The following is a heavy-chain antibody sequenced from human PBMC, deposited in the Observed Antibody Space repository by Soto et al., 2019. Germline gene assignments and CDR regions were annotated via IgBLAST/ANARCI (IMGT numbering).Heavy chain of an antibody. J-gene: IGHJ4*02. CDR3: AGVPDY. CDR2: TYHSGST. Sequence: QLQLQESGSGLVKPSQTLSLTCAVSGGSISSGGYSWSWIRQPPGESLEGMGYTYHSGSTYNNPSLKSRVTISTDRSKTQFSQKLRSVTAADTAVYYCAGVPDYWGQGTLVTVSS. V-gene: IGHV4-30-2*01. CDR1: GGSISSGGYS.